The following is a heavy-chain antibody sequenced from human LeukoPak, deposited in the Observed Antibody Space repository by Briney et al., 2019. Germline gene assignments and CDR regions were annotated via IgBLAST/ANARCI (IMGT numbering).Heavy chain of an antibody. CDR2: ISSNSRTI. V-gene: IGHV3-48*02. CDR1: GFTFSTYR. D-gene: IGHD6-19*01. J-gene: IGHJ4*02. Sequence: GGPLRLSCATSGFTFSTYRFHWVRQAPGKGLEWLSYISSNSRTISYADSVKGRFTISRDNAKNSLYLQMNSLRDEDSAVYYCARDPFVSVAGLDYWGQGTLVTVSS. CDR3: ARDPFVSVAGLDY.